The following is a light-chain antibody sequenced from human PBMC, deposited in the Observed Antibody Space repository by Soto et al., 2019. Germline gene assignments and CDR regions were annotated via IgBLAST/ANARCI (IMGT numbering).Light chain of an antibody. CDR3: QQRSNWPPLIT. CDR1: QSVSSY. V-gene: IGKV3-11*01. CDR2: DAS. J-gene: IGKJ5*01. Sequence: EIVLTQSPATLSLSPEEKATLSCRASQSVSSYLAWYQQKPGQAPRLLIYDASNRATGIPARFSGSGSGTDFTLTISSLEPEDFAVYYCQQRSNWPPLITFGQGTRLE.